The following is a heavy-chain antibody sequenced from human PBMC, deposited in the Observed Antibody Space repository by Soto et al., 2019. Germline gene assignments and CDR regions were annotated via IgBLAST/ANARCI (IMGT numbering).Heavy chain of an antibody. V-gene: IGHV1-69*06. J-gene: IGHJ6*02. Sequence: ASVKVSCKASGGTFSSYAISWVRQAPGQGLEWMGGIIPIFGTTNYARRFQGRVTITADKSTSTAYMELRSLRSEDTAVYYCARWFGEENSYYFYYGMDVWGQGTTVTVSS. CDR2: IIPIFGTT. CDR3: ARWFGEENSYYFYYGMDV. D-gene: IGHD3-10*01. CDR1: GGTFSSYA.